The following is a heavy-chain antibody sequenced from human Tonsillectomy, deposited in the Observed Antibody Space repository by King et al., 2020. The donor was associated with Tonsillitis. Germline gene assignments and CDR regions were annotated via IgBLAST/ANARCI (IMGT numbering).Heavy chain of an antibody. D-gene: IGHD3-10*01. J-gene: IGHJ5*02. V-gene: IGHV3-23*04. CDR2: ISGSGGST. Sequence: EVQLVESGGGLVQPGGSLRLSCAASGFTFSSYAMSWVRQAPGKGLEWGSAISGSGGSTYYADSVKGRFTISRDNSKNTLYLQMNSLRAEDTAVYYCAKGGGRLLWFGELLNWFDPWGQGTLVTVSS. CDR3: AKGGGRLLWFGELLNWFDP. CDR1: GFTFSSYA.